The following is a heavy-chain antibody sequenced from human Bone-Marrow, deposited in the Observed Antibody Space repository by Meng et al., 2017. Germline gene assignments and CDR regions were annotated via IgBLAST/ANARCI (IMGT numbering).Heavy chain of an antibody. J-gene: IGHJ4*02. D-gene: IGHD6-13*01. V-gene: IGHV3-74*01. CDR2: INSDGSST. Sequence: GESLKISCAASGFTFSSYWMHWVRQAPGKGLVWVSRINSDGSSTSYADSVKGRFTISRDNAKNSLYLQMDSLRAEDTAVYYCAASDLAAAGTSDYWGQGTLVTVSS. CDR1: GFTFSSYW. CDR3: AASDLAAAGTSDY.